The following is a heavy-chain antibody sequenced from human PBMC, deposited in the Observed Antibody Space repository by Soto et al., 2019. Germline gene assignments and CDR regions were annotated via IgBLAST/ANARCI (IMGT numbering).Heavy chain of an antibody. D-gene: IGHD6-6*01. CDR3: AREGGSSSYYYGMDV. Sequence: GGSLRLSCAASGFTFDDYAMHWVRQAPGKGLEWVSGISWNSGSIGYADSVKGRFTISRDNAKNSLYLQMNSLRAEDTALYYCAREGGSSSYYYGMDVWGQGTTVTVSS. CDR1: GFTFDDYA. CDR2: ISWNSGSI. V-gene: IGHV3-9*01. J-gene: IGHJ6*02.